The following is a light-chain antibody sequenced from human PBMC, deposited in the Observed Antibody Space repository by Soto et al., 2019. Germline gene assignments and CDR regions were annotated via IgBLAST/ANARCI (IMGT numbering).Light chain of an antibody. CDR1: QSVSSY. V-gene: IGKV3-11*01. CDR3: QQRSNWPLT. CDR2: DAS. J-gene: IGKJ4*01. Sequence: EIVLTQSPATLSLSPGERATLSCSASQSVSSYLAWYQQKPGQAPRLLIYDASNRATGIPARFSGSGSGTDFTLTISSQEPEDFAVYYCQQRSNWPLTFGGGTKVEIK.